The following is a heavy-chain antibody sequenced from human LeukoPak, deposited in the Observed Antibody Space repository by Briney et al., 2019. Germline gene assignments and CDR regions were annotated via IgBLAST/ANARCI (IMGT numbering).Heavy chain of an antibody. CDR1: GFPLSTYG. J-gene: IGHJ4*02. Sequence: GGSLRLSCAASGFPLSTYGMHWVRQAPGKGLEWVAFIESDGSIKNYADSVKGRFAISRDNFKNTLYLQMESLRDGDMAVYYCARDQYRSSNWFDYWGQGALVTVSS. D-gene: IGHD6-6*01. V-gene: IGHV3-30*02. CDR3: ARDQYRSSNWFDY. CDR2: IESDGSIK.